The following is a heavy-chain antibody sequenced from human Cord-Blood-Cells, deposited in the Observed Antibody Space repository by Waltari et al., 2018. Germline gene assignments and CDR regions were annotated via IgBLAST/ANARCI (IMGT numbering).Heavy chain of an antibody. J-gene: IGHJ3*02. V-gene: IGHV3-7*01. Sequence: EVQLVESGGGLVQPGGSLRLSCAASGFTFSSYWMSWVRQAPGKGLEWVANIKQDGSEKYYVDSVKGRFTISRDNAKSSLYLQMNSLRAEDTAVYYCARGGKTSIAARPGAFDIWGQGTMVTVSS. D-gene: IGHD6-6*01. CDR1: GFTFSSYW. CDR2: IKQDGSEK. CDR3: ARGGKTSIAARPGAFDI.